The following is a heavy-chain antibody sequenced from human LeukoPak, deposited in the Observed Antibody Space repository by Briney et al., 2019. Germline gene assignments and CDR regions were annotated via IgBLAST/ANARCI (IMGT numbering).Heavy chain of an antibody. J-gene: IGHJ4*02. CDR3: AKANSPYYYDSSGYSTFDY. D-gene: IGHD3-22*01. V-gene: IGHV3-23*01. CDR1: GFTFSSYA. CDR2: MSGSGVSP. Sequence: HPGGSLRLSCAASGFTFSSYAMNWVRQAPGKGLEWVSGMSGSGVSPYYADSVKGRFTMSRDNSKNTMYLQMNSLRAEDTAVYYCAKANSPYYYDSSGYSTFDYWGQGTLVTVSS.